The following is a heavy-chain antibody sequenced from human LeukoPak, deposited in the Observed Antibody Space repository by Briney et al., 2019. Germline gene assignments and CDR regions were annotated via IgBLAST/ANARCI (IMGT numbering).Heavy chain of an antibody. CDR3: AKGGGSGSYLRGFDY. Sequence: PGRSLRLSCAASGFTFDDYAMHWVRQVPGEGLEWVSGISWNSGSIGYADSVKGRFTVSRDNAKKSLYLQMNSLRTEDMALYYCAKGGGSGSYLRGFDYWGQGTLVTVSS. J-gene: IGHJ4*02. CDR1: GFTFDDYA. CDR2: ISWNSGSI. D-gene: IGHD3-10*01. V-gene: IGHV3-9*03.